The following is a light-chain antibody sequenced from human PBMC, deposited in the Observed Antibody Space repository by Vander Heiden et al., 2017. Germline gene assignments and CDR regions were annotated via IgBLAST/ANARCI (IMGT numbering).Light chain of an antibody. Sequence: EIVLTQSPATLSLSPGERATLSCRASQSVRRSLAWYQQKPGQAPRLLIYDTSNRATGIPARFSGSGSGTDFTLTISSLEPEDFAVYYCQQRNSWPRTFGQGTKVEI. V-gene: IGKV3-11*01. CDR2: DTS. J-gene: IGKJ1*01. CDR1: QSVRRS. CDR3: QQRNSWPRT.